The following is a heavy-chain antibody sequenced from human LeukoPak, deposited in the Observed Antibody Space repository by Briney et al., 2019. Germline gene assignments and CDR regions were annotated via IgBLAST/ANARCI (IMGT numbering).Heavy chain of an antibody. Sequence: ASVKVSCKASGYTFTGYYMHWVRQAPGQGLEWMGWINPNSGGTNYAQKFQGRVTMTRDTSISTAYMELSRLRSDDTAVYYCARDRRGTGNSFDDWGQGTLVTVSS. J-gene: IGHJ4*02. CDR1: GYTFTGYY. V-gene: IGHV1-2*02. D-gene: IGHD2-8*02. CDR3: ARDRRGTGNSFDD. CDR2: INPNSGGT.